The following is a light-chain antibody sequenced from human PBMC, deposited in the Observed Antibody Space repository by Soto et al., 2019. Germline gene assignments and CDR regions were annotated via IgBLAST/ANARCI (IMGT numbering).Light chain of an antibody. J-gene: IGKJ4*01. CDR2: GTS. Sequence: EIVLTKSPGTLSLSPGERATLSCRASQSVSHTYLARYQQKPGQDPRLLIYGTSYRSTGIPDSFSGSGFGTDITLTISRQELEEFAVYYCRQYETAPLTFGGGTKVEIK. V-gene: IGKV3-20*01. CDR3: RQYETAPLT. CDR1: QSVSHTY.